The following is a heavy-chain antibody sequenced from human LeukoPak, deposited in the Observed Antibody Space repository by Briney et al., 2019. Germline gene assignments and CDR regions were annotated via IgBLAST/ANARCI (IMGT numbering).Heavy chain of an antibody. CDR1: GFTFSSYA. CDR3: AKEGREVVATTMYYFDY. D-gene: IGHD5-12*01. Sequence: GGSLRLSCAASGFTFSSYAMSWVRQAPGKGLEWVSAISGSGGSTYYADSVKGWFTISRDNSKNTLYLQMNSLRAEDTAVYYCAKEGREVVATTMYYFDYWGQGTLVTVSS. J-gene: IGHJ4*02. CDR2: ISGSGGST. V-gene: IGHV3-23*01.